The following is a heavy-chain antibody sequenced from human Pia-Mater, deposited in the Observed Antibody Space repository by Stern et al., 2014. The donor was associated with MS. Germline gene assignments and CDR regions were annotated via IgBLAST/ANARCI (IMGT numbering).Heavy chain of an antibody. CDR3: ARQYSSYPDY. V-gene: IGHV1-2*06. Sequence: QVQLVQSGAEVRQPGASVKVSCKASGYTFTGHYVHWVRQAPGQGLERMGRIGPTRGATNFAQKFQGRVTLTRDTSISTAYMELSSLTSDDTSVYYCARQYSSYPDYWGQGTLVTVSS. CDR2: IGPTRGAT. CDR1: GYTFTGHY. D-gene: IGHD4-11*01. J-gene: IGHJ4*02.